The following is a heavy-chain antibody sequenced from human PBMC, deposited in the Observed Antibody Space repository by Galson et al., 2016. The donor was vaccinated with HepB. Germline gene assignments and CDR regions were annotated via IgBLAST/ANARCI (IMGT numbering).Heavy chain of an antibody. CDR3: AREGNCAGYRCFRFDY. V-gene: IGHV1-69*13. J-gene: IGHJ4*02. Sequence: SVKVSCKVYGGTVSRYAISWLRQAPGQGLEWMGGIIPFVGTPPYGQKFQGRVRIFADESTTTAYMELTGLRVDDTAVYYCAREGNCAGYRCFRFDYWGQGTLVTVSS. CDR1: GGTVSRYA. CDR2: IIPFVGTP. D-gene: IGHD2-15*01.